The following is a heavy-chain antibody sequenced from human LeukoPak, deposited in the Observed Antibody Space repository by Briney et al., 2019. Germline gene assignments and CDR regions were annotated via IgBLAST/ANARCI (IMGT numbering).Heavy chain of an antibody. V-gene: IGHV4-34*01. D-gene: IGHD3-22*01. CDR2: ANHSGST. Sequence: SETLSLTCTVYGGSFSGYYWSWIRQPPGKGLEWIGEANHSGSTNYNPSLKSRVTILLDTSKNQFSLKLSSVTAADTAVYYCAREHYYERRGYLEQGFSDYRGQGTLLTDCS. CDR1: GGSFSGYY. J-gene: IGHJ4*02. CDR3: AREHYYERRGYLEQGFSDY.